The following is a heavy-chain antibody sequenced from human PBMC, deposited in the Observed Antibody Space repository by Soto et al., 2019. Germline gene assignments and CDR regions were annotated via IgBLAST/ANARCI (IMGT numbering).Heavy chain of an antibody. V-gene: IGHV4-31*03. Sequence: SETLSLTCTVSGGSISSGGYYWSWIRQHPGKGLEWIGYIYYSGSTYYNPSLKSRVTISVDTSKNQFSLKLSSVTAADTAVYYCARDSPDDSSGFDYWGQGTLVTVSS. CDR3: ARDSPDDSSGFDY. CDR2: IYYSGST. J-gene: IGHJ4*02. D-gene: IGHD3-22*01. CDR1: GGSISSGGYY.